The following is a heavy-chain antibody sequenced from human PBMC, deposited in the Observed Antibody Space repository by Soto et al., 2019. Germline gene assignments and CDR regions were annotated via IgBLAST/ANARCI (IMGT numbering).Heavy chain of an antibody. CDR3: AKDRGSVYYYYGMDV. V-gene: IGHV3-23*01. Sequence: LGGSLRLSCAASGFTFSSYAMSWVRQAPGKGLEWVSAISGSGGSTYYADSVKGRFTISRDNSKNTLYLQMNSLRAEDTAVYYCAKDRGSVYYYYGMDVWGQGTTGTVS. CDR1: GFTFSSYA. CDR2: ISGSGGST. J-gene: IGHJ6*02.